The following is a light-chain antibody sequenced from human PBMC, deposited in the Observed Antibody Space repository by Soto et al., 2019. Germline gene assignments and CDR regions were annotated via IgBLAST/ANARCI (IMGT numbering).Light chain of an antibody. J-gene: IGKJ5*01. V-gene: IGKV1-5*01. Sequence: DIQMTQSPSSLSAAVGDRVTVTCRASQSISSYLNWYQQKPGKAPKLLIYHASNLQSGVPSRFSGSGSGTEFALTISSLQPDDFATYYCQQYNNWPSITFGQGTRLEIK. CDR3: QQYNNWPSIT. CDR2: HAS. CDR1: QSISSY.